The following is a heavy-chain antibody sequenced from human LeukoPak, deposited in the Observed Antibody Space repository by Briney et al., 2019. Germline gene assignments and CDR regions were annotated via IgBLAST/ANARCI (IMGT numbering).Heavy chain of an antibody. V-gene: IGHV3-48*04. J-gene: IGHJ6*03. CDR3: AREGGITGTTFDYYYYMDV. CDR1: GFTFSSYS. Sequence: GSLRLSCAASGFTFSSYSMNWVRQAPGKGLEWVSYISSSSSTIYYADSVKGRFTISRDNAKNSLYLQMNSLRAEDTAVYYCAREGGITGTTFDYYYYMDVWGKGTTVTVSS. D-gene: IGHD1-7*01. CDR2: ISSSSSTI.